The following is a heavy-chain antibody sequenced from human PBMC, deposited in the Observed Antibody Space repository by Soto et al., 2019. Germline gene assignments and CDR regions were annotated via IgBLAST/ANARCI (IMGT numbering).Heavy chain of an antibody. Sequence: EVQLVESGGDLVQPGGSLRLSCATSGFTFSNYAMTWVRQAPGKGLEWVSTISVGAGTTWYAGSVKGRFTVNRDNSKNTLYLQMNSLRVEDTALYYCARDGDYNRPPDALDIWGQGTMVTVSS. CDR3: ARDGDYNRPPDALDI. CDR1: GFTFSNYA. CDR2: ISVGAGTT. V-gene: IGHV3-23*04. J-gene: IGHJ3*02. D-gene: IGHD3-10*01.